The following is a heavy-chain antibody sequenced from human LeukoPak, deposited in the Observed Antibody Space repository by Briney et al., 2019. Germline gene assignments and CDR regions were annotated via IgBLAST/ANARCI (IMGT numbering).Heavy chain of an antibody. Sequence: PGGSLRLSCAASGFTFSSYAMHWVRQAPGKGLEWVAVISYDGSNKYYADSVKGRFTISRDNSENTLYLQMNSLRAEDTAVYYCARGRVATELVYFDYWGQGTLVTVSS. CDR1: GFTFSSYA. CDR2: ISYDGSNK. V-gene: IGHV3-30-3*01. CDR3: ARGRVATELVYFDY. D-gene: IGHD5-12*01. J-gene: IGHJ4*02.